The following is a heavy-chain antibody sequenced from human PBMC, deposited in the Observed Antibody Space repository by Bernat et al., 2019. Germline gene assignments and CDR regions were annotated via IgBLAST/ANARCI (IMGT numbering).Heavy chain of an antibody. CDR1: GFTFSTYW. D-gene: IGHD7-27*01. Sequence: EVQLVESGGGLVQPRGSLRLSCGASGFTFSTYWMGWVRQAPGKGLEWVANINHDESEKTYVDSVKGRFTISRDNAKNSLYLQMNSLRDEDTAVYYCARWGFHGGLDYWGQGTLVTVSS. J-gene: IGHJ4*02. CDR2: INHDESEK. V-gene: IGHV3-7*01. CDR3: ARWGFHGGLDY.